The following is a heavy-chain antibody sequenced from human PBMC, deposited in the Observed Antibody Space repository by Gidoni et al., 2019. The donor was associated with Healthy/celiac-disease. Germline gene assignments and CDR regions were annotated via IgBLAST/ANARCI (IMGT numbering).Heavy chain of an antibody. CDR1: GFPFSSYG. CDR2: ISYDGSNK. V-gene: IGHV3-30*18. J-gene: IGHJ4*02. Sequence: QVQLVESGGGVVQPGRSLRLACASSGFPFSSYGMHWVRQAPGKGLEWVAVISYDGSNKYYADSVKGRFTISRDNSKNTLYLQMNSLRAEDTAVYYCAKAPGYGDGIDYWGQGTLVTVSS. D-gene: IGHD4-17*01. CDR3: AKAPGYGDGIDY.